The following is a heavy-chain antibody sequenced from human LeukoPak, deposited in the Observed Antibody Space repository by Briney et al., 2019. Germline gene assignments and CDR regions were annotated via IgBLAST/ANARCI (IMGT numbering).Heavy chain of an antibody. CDR3: ARGNGDSSTRAGVLDY. CDR2: INHSGST. D-gene: IGHD2-2*01. V-gene: IGHV4-34*01. J-gene: IGHJ4*02. Sequence: SETLSLTRAVYGGSFSGYYWSWIRQPPGKGLEWIGEINHSGSTNYNPSLKSRVTISVDTSKNQFSLKLSSVTAADTAVYYCARGNGDSSTRAGVLDYWGQGTLVTVSS. CDR1: GGSFSGYY.